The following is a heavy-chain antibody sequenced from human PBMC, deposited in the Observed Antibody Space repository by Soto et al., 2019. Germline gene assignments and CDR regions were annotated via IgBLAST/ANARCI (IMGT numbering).Heavy chain of an antibody. CDR2: INTNGGST. CDR1: GYTFINYY. CDR3: AREKWLVRRNDPFDI. J-gene: IGHJ3*02. V-gene: IGHV1-46*01. D-gene: IGHD6-19*01. Sequence: QVQLVQSGAEVKKPGASVKVSCKASGYTFINYYMHWVRQAPGQGLEWMGIINTNGGSTTYAQKFQGRVTLTRDTSTNTFNMELSSLRSEDTAVYYCAREKWLVRRNDPFDIWGQGTMVTVSS.